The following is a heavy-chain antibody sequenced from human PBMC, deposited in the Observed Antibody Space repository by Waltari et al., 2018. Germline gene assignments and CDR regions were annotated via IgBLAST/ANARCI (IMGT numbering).Heavy chain of an antibody. J-gene: IGHJ4*02. V-gene: IGHV3-23*03. CDR1: GLPFSRYA. Sequence: EVQLLESGGGLVQPGGSLSISWAASGLPFSRYAMRWSRQAQGKGLEWVSVIYSGGSSTYYADSVKGRFTISRDNSKNTLYLQMNSLRAEDTAVYYCAKQDYWGQGTLVTVSS. CDR2: IYSGGSST. CDR3: AKQDY.